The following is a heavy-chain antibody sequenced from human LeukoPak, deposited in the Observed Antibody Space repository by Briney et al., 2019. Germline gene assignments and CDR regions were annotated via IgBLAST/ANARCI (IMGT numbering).Heavy chain of an antibody. CDR1: GYSISSGYY. J-gene: IGHJ5*02. CDR3: AWSGSYRKNWFDP. CDR2: IYHSGST. V-gene: IGHV4-38-2*01. Sequence: SETLSLTCAVSGYSISSGYYWGWIRQPPGKGLEWIGSIYHSGSTYYNPSLKSRVTISVDTSKNQFSLKLSSVTAADTAVYYCAWSGSYRKNWFDPWGQGTLVTVSS. D-gene: IGHD1-26*01.